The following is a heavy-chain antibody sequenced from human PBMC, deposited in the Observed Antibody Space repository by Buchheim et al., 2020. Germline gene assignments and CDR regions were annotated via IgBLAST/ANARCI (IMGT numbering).Heavy chain of an antibody. CDR3: AGRLRILEWLSPDWYFDL. V-gene: IGHV1-8*01. CDR2: MNPNSGNT. Sequence: QVQLVQSGAEVKKPGASVKVSCKASGYTFTSYDINWVRQATGQGLEWMGWMNPNSGNTGYAQKFQGRVTMTRNTSLRTAYMELSSLTSEDTAVYYWAGRLRILEWLSPDWYFDLWGRGTL. D-gene: IGHD3-3*01. CDR1: GYTFTSYD. J-gene: IGHJ2*01.